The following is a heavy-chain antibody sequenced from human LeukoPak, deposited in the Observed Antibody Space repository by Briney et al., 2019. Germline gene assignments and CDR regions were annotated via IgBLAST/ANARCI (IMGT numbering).Heavy chain of an antibody. D-gene: IGHD6-13*01. CDR3: ARGQPPSYYDMDV. CDR1: GFTFSSYG. J-gene: IGHJ6*02. V-gene: IGHV3-33*01. CDR2: IWSDGSSK. Sequence: GGSLRLSCAASGFTFSSYGMHWVRQAPGKGLEWVAVIWSDGSSKHYADSVKGRFTISRDNSKNTLHLQMNSLRAEDTAVYYCARGQPPSYYDMDVWGQGTTVSVSS.